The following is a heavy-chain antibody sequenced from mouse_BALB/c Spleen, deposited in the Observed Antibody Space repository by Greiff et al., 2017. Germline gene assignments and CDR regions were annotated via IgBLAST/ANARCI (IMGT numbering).Heavy chain of an antibody. CDR1: GYSITSGYY. CDR2: ISYDGSN. D-gene: IGHD1-1*01. J-gene: IGHJ1*01. Sequence: EVQLQESGPGLVKPSQSLSLTCSVTGYSITSGYYWNWIRQFPGNKLEWMGYISYDGSNNYNPSLENRISITRDTSKNQFFLKLNSVTTEDTATYYCAREDGSSFPYFDVWGAGTTVTVSS. CDR3: AREDGSSFPYFDV. V-gene: IGHV3-6*02.